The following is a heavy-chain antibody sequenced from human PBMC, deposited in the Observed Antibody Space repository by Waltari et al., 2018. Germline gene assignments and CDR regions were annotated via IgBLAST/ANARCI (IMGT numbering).Heavy chain of an antibody. Sequence: QVQLQQWGAGLLKPSETLSLTCAVYGGSFSGYYWSWIRQPPGKGLEWIGEINHSGSTNYNPSLKSRVTISVDTSKNQFSLKLSSVTAADTAVYYCARGSGSSSWPHGVRVDVWDQGP. D-gene: IGHD6-13*01. CDR3: ARGSGSSSWPHGVRVDV. V-gene: IGHV4-34*01. J-gene: IGHJ6*02. CDR2: INHSGST. CDR1: GGSFSGYY.